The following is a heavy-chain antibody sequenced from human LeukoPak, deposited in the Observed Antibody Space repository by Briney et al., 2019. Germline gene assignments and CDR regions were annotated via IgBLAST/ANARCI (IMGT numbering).Heavy chain of an antibody. CDR3: AGLGDSSGYYY. CDR2: IRCDGSNK. CDR1: GFTFSSYG. Sequence: GGSLRLSCAASGFTFSSYGMHWVRQAPGKGLEWVAFIRCDGSNKYYADSVKGRFTISRDNSKNTLYLQMNSLRAEDTAVYYCAGLGDSSGYYYWGQGTLVTVSS. D-gene: IGHD3-22*01. V-gene: IGHV3-30*02. J-gene: IGHJ4*02.